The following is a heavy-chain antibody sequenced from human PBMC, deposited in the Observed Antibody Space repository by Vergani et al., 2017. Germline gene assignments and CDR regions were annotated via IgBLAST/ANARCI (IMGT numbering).Heavy chain of an antibody. V-gene: IGHV4-39*01. Sequence: QLQLQESGPGLVKPSETLSLTCTVSGGSISSSSYYWGWIRQPPGKGLEWIGSIYYSGSTYYNPSLKSRVTISVDTSKNQFSRKLGSVTAADTAVYYCARHGGGRGCSGYDCPIDYWGQGTLVTVSS. CDR3: ARHGGGRGCSGYDCPIDY. CDR2: IYYSGST. CDR1: GGSISSSSYY. J-gene: IGHJ4*02. D-gene: IGHD5-12*01.